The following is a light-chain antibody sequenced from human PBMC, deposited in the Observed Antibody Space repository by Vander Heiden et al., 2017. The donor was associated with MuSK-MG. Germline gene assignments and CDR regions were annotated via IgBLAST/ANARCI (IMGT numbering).Light chain of an antibody. CDR1: SGHSNYA. V-gene: IGLV4-69*01. CDR3: QTWGTALRVV. Sequence: QLVLPQSPSASASLGASVRLTCTLSSGHSNYAIAWHQQKPGKGPRFVMKVNSDGRHSKGDGIPDRFSGSSSGAERYLIISGLQSEDEADYYCQTWGTALRVVFGGGTKLTVL. J-gene: IGLJ2*01. CDR2: VNSDGRH.